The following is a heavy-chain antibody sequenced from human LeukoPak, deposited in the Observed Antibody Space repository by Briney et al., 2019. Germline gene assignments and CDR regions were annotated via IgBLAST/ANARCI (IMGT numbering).Heavy chain of an antibody. CDR2: IWYDGSNK. V-gene: IGHV3-33*01. CDR1: GFTFSTYG. J-gene: IGHJ4*02. D-gene: IGHD2-15*01. CDR3: ARGYCSGGSCYPGYFDY. Sequence: GGSLRLSCAASGFTFSTYGMHWVRQVPGKGLEWVALIWYDGSNKYYADSVKGRFIISRDNSKDTLYLQMNSLRAGDTAVYYCARGYCSGGSCYPGYFDYWGQGTLVTVSS.